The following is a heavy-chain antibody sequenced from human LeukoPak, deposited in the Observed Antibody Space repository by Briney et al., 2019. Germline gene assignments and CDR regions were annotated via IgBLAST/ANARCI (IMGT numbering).Heavy chain of an antibody. CDR3: ARGGQGDGYSADEAFDI. V-gene: IGHV6-1*01. J-gene: IGHJ3*02. D-gene: IGHD5-18*01. CDR1: GDSVSSNSS. CDR2: TYYRSKWYN. Sequence: QSGPGLVKPSQTLSLTCAISGDSVSSNSSWNWLRQSPSRGLEWLGRTYYRSKWYNDYVVSVKSRININPDTSKNQFSLQLNSVTPEDTAVYYCARGGQGDGYSADEAFDIWGQGTMVTAS.